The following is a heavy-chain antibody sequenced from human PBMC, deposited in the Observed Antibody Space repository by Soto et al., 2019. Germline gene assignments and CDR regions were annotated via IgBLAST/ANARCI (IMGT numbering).Heavy chain of an antibody. J-gene: IGHJ4*02. D-gene: IGHD2-21*02. V-gene: IGHV1-46*01. Sequence: ASVKVSCKASGYTFTNYYMHWLRQAPGQGLEWMGIINPSGGTTSYAQRFQGRVTMTRDTSTSTLYMELSSLRSDDSAVYYCARSPLLVTANHFDYWGQGTLVTVSS. CDR1: GYTFTNYY. CDR2: INPSGGTT. CDR3: ARSPLLVTANHFDY.